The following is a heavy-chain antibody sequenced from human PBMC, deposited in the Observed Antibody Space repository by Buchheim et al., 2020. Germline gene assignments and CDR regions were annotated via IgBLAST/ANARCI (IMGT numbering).Heavy chain of an antibody. CDR3: ARRGYYDFWSGYYGVDYYYYMDV. CDR1: GYTFTSYD. Sequence: QVQLVQSGAEVKKPGASVKVSCKASGYTFTSYDINWVRQATGQGLEWMGWMNPNSGNTGYAQKFQGRVTMTRNTSISTAYMELSSLRSEDTAVYYCARRGYYDFWSGYYGVDYYYYMDVWGKGTT. J-gene: IGHJ6*03. CDR2: MNPNSGNT. D-gene: IGHD3-3*01. V-gene: IGHV1-8*01.